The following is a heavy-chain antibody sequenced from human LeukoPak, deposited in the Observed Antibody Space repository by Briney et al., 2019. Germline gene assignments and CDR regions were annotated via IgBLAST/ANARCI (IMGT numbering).Heavy chain of an antibody. CDR1: GFTFDDYA. CDR3: AKKGTAATLDY. V-gene: IGHV3-9*01. Sequence: SLRLSCAASGFTFDDYAMHWVRQAPGKGLGWVSGITWNSGSIGYADSVKGRFTISRDNAKNSLYLQMNSLRAEDTALYYCAKKGTAATLDYWGQGTLVTVSS. D-gene: IGHD2-15*01. CDR2: ITWNSGSI. J-gene: IGHJ4*02.